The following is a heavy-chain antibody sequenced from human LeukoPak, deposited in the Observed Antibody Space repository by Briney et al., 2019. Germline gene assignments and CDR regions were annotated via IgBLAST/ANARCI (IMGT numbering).Heavy chain of an antibody. Sequence: SETLSLTCGVSGGSISNTNWWTWVRQPPGKELEWIGEVNPQGSTNYNPSLKSRVAISVDKSENHISLKLTSVTAADTAVYYCAREGGPYRPLDYSGQGTLVTVAS. J-gene: IGHJ4*02. CDR1: GGSISNTNW. CDR2: VNPQGST. CDR3: AREGGPYRPLDY. V-gene: IGHV4-4*02.